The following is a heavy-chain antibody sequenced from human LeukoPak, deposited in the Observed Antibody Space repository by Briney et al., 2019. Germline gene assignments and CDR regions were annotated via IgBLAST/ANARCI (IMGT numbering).Heavy chain of an antibody. Sequence: SETLSLTCTVSGGSISSYYWSWIRQPPGKGLEWIGFIYHSGSTYYNPSLKSRVTISMDRSKNQFSLKLSSVTAADAAVYYCAREGAMWGAAAVDYWGQGTLVTVSS. D-gene: IGHD6-13*01. J-gene: IGHJ4*02. CDR2: IYHSGST. CDR3: AREGAMWGAAAVDY. CDR1: GGSISSYY. V-gene: IGHV4-59*12.